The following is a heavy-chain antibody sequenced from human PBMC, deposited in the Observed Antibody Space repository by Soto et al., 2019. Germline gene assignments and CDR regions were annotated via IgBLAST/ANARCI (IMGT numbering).Heavy chain of an antibody. V-gene: IGHV1-69*12. D-gene: IGHD3-22*01. J-gene: IGHJ2*01. CDR1: GGTFSSYV. CDR3: ARIHSSGYYSDWYFDL. Sequence: QVQLVQSGAEVKKPGSSVKVSCKASGGTFSSYVISWVRQAPGQGLEWMGGIIPIFGTANYAQKFQGRVTITADESTSTAYMELSSLRSEDTAVYYCARIHSSGYYSDWYFDLWGRGTLVTVSS. CDR2: IIPIFGTA.